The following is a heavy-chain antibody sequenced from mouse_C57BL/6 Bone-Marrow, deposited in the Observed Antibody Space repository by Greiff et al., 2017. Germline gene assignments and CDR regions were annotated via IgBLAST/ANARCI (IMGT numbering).Heavy chain of an antibody. V-gene: IGHV1-64*01. Sequence: QVQLQQPGAELVKPGASVKLSCKASGYTFTSYWMHWVKQRPGQGLEWIGMIHPNSGSTNYNEKFKSKATLTVDKSSSTSYMQFSSLTSEDSAVYYCARGWLLRFDYWGQGTTLTVSS. CDR3: ARGWLLRFDY. D-gene: IGHD2-3*01. CDR2: IHPNSGST. CDR1: GYTFTSYW. J-gene: IGHJ2*01.